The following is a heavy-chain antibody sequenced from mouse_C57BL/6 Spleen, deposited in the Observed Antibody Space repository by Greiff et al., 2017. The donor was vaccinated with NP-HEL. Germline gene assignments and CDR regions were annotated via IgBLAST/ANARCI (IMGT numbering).Heavy chain of an antibody. Sequence: VKLQQPGAELVRPGSSVKLSCKASGYTFTSYWMDWVKQRPGQGLEWIGNIYPSDSETHYNQKFKDKATLTVDKSSSTAYMQLSSLTSEDSAVYYCARGEDNYPYAMDYWGQGTSVTVSS. CDR3: ARGEDNYPYAMDY. CDR1: GYTFTSYW. D-gene: IGHD1-3*01. J-gene: IGHJ4*01. CDR2: IYPSDSET. V-gene: IGHV1-61*01.